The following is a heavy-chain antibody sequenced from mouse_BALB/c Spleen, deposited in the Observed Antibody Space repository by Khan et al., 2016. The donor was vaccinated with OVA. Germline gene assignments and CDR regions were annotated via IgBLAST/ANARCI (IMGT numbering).Heavy chain of an antibody. J-gene: IGHJ3*01. Sequence: QVQLKESGPGLVQPSQSLSITCTVSGFSLTYYGVHWVSQSPGKGLEWLGVIWRGGSTDYNDAFTSRLNIRTDNSTSQAFFKMNSRQVNDTALYYCATDYDYDEGFAYWGQGTLVTVSA. D-gene: IGHD2-4*01. CDR2: IWRGGST. CDR1: GFSLTYYG. CDR3: ATDYDYDEGFAY. V-gene: IGHV2-2*02.